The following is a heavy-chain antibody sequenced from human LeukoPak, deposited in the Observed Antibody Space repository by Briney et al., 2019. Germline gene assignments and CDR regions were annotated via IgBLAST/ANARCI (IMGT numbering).Heavy chain of an antibody. V-gene: IGHV3-21*01. CDR3: ARARQATVDFDY. CDR1: GFTFSSYS. J-gene: IGHJ4*02. Sequence: PGGSLRLSCAASGFTFSSYSMNWVRQAPGKGLEWVSSISSSSSYIYYADSVKGRFTISRDNAKNSLYLQMNSLRAEDTAVYYCARARQATVDFDYWGQGTLVTVS. CDR2: ISSSSSYI. D-gene: IGHD4-23*01.